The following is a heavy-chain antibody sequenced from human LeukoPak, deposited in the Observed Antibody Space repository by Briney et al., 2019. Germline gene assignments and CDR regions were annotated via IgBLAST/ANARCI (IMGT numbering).Heavy chain of an antibody. V-gene: IGHV1-8*01. CDR2: MNPNSGNT. CDR1: GYTFTSYD. D-gene: IGHD2-15*01. CDR3: ARDRGYCSGGSCGKEDAFDI. Sequence: ASVKVSCKASGYTFTSYDINWVRQATGQGLEWMGWMNPNSGNTGYAQKFQGRVTMTRNTSISTAYMELSSLRSEDTAVYYCARDRGYCSGGSCGKEDAFDIWGQGTMVTVSS. J-gene: IGHJ3*02.